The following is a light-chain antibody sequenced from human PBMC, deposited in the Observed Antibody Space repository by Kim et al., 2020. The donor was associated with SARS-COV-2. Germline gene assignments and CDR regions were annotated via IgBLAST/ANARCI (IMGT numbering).Light chain of an antibody. CDR1: QSINSW. J-gene: IGKJ1*01. CDR2: KAS. Sequence: DIQMTQSPSTLSASVGDRVTITCRASQSINSWLAWYQQKPGKAPKLLIYKASSLESGVPSRFSGSGSGTEFTLTISSLQPDDFATYYCQQYHSYPWTFGQGTKVDIK. CDR3: QQYHSYPWT. V-gene: IGKV1-5*03.